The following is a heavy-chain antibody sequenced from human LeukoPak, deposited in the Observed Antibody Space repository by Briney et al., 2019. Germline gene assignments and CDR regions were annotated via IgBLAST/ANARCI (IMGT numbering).Heavy chain of an antibody. D-gene: IGHD6-13*01. V-gene: IGHV4-38-2*01. CDR3: ARLAIGPWSSSPEYFQH. CDR2: IYHNGST. CDR1: RYSIAIGYF. Sequence: SSETLSLTCAVSRYSIAIGYFWAWIRQPPGKGLEWIGTIYHNGSTYYNPSLKSRVSISVDTSKNQYSLKLTSVTAADTAVYYCARLAIGPWSSSPEYFQHWGQGTLVTVS. J-gene: IGHJ1*01.